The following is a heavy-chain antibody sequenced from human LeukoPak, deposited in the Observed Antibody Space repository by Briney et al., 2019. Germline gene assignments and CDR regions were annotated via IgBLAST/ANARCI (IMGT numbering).Heavy chain of an antibody. CDR2: INPSGGST. CDR3: ATDHSMANTAWWFDP. J-gene: IGHJ5*02. CDR1: GYTFTGYY. Sequence: ASVKVSCKASGYTFTGYYMHWVRQAPGQGLEWMGIINPSGGSTSYAQKSQGRVTMTRDMSTSTVYMELSSLRSEDTAFYYCATDHSMANTAWWFDPWGQGTLVTVSS. V-gene: IGHV1-46*03. D-gene: IGHD5-24*01.